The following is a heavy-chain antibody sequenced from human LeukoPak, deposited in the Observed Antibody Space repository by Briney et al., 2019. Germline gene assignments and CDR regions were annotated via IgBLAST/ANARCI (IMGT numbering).Heavy chain of an antibody. Sequence: PSETLSLTCAVSGGSISSSNWWSWVRQPPGKGLEWIGEIYHSGSTNYNPSLKSRVTISVDKSKNQFSLKLSSVTAADTAVYYCARAPGSGWEPTRYWGQGTLVTVSS. CDR3: ARAPGSGWEPTRY. CDR2: IYHSGST. CDR1: GGSISSSNW. D-gene: IGHD6-19*01. V-gene: IGHV4-4*02. J-gene: IGHJ4*02.